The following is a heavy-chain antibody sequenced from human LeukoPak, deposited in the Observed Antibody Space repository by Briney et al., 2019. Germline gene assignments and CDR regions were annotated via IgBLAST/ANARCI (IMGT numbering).Heavy chain of an antibody. CDR3: ARDTVTPKHHVYFQH. Sequence: GGSLRLSCAASGFTFSSYGMHWVRQAPGKGLEWVAVIWYDGSNKYYAGSVKGRFTISRDNSKNTLYLQMNSLRAEDTAVYYCARDTVTPKHHVYFQHWGQGTLVTVSS. J-gene: IGHJ1*01. CDR1: GFTFSSYG. V-gene: IGHV3-33*01. D-gene: IGHD4-17*01. CDR2: IWYDGSNK.